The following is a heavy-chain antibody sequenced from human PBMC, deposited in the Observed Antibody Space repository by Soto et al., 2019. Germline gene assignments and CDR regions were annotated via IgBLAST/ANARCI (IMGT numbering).Heavy chain of an antibody. J-gene: IGHJ6*02. CDR2: IDPSDSYT. D-gene: IGHD2-2*01. CDR1: GNSFTSYW. V-gene: IGHV5-10-1*01. Sequence: XESLQLSCKCSGNSFTSYWISLVLQMPGKGLEWMGRIDPSDSYTNYSPSFQGHVTISADKSISTAYLQWSSLKASDTAMYYCARHFGYCSSTSCPNQYYYYGMDVWGQGTTVTVPS. CDR3: ARHFGYCSSTSCPNQYYYYGMDV.